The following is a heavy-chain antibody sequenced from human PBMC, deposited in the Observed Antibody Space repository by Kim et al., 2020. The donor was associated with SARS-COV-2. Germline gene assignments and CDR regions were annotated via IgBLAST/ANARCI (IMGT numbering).Heavy chain of an antibody. D-gene: IGHD2-21*01. CDR3: ARGRANVWFDC. J-gene: IGHJ4*02. CDR2: ISESGSNT. V-gene: IGHV3-23*01. Sequence: GGSLRLSCVASGFTLKIHAVSWVRQAPGKALEWVSSISESGSNTYYADSVKGRFTISRDNSKNTVYLQMDSLRADDTAVYYCARGRANVWFDCWGQGTLVTVSS. CDR1: GFTLKIHA.